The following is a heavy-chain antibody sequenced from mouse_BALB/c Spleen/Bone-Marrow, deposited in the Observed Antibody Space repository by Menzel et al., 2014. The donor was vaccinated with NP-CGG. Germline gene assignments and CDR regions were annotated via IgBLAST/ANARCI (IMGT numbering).Heavy chain of an antibody. V-gene: IGHV14-3*02. CDR3: ARYNELYTMGC. CDR2: IDPANGNT. CDR1: GFNIKDTY. Sequence: EVKLMESGAELVKPGPSVKLSCTASGFNIKDTYMHWVKQRPEQGLEWIGRIDPANGNTKYDPKFQGKATITADTSSNTAYLQLSSLTSEDTAVYYCARYNELYTMGCWGQGTSVPVSS. J-gene: IGHJ4*01.